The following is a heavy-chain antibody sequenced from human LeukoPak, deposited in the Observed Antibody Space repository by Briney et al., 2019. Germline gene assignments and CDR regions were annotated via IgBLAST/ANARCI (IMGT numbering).Heavy chain of an antibody. D-gene: IGHD2-15*01. CDR1: GFTFSSYA. CDR3: AKHPSYSYYFDL. CDR2: ISDTGGST. V-gene: IGHV3-23*01. Sequence: GGCLRLSCAASGFTFSSYAMSWVRQAPGKGLEWVSAISDTGGSTYYADSVKGRFTISRDNSKNTLYLQMNSLRAEDTAVYYCAKHPSYSYYFDLWGQNTGDTVSS. J-gene: IGHJ4*01.